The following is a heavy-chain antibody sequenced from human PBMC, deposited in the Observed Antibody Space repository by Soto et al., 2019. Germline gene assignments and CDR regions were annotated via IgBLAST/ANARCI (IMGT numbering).Heavy chain of an antibody. CDR3: ANNPGYYYDSTGYHFDY. Sequence: GGSLRLSCAASGFTFRSYAMSWVRQAPGKGLEWVSGVSGLSGSGGRTHYADSVKGRFTISRDNSKNTLYLQMNSLRAEDTAVYYCANNPGYYYDSTGYHFDYWGQGTLVTVSS. D-gene: IGHD3-22*01. CDR2: LSGSGGRT. J-gene: IGHJ4*02. V-gene: IGHV3-23*01. CDR1: GFTFRSYA.